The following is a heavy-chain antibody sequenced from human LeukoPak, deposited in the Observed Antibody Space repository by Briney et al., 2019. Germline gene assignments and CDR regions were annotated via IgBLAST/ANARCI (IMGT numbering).Heavy chain of an antibody. V-gene: IGHV4-61*01. CDR1: GGSVCSGSYY. J-gene: IGHJ4*02. D-gene: IGHD4-17*01. CDR2: IYYSGST. Sequence: PSEALSLTCIVSGGSVCSGSYYWSWIRQPPGKGLEWIGCIYYSGSTNYNPPPKGGVPISVDTSKNQFSLKLSSVAAADTAVYYCARAPYGVPGYFDYWGQGTLVTVSS. CDR3: ARAPYGVPGYFDY.